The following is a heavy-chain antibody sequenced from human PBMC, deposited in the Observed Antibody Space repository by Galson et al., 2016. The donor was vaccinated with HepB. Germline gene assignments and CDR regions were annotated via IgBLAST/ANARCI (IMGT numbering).Heavy chain of an antibody. CDR1: GGSMNTYY. V-gene: IGHV4-59*12. Sequence: SETLSLTCTVSGGSMNTYYWAWIRQPPGRRLEWIAYVYYSGSTNYNPSLRSRVTMSIDTSRKQFSLNLSSVTAADTAVYYCAREFAIFGLRKFYFDSWGQGTLVAVSS. CDR2: VYYSGST. J-gene: IGHJ4*02. CDR3: AREFAIFGLRKFYFDS. D-gene: IGHD3/OR15-3a*01.